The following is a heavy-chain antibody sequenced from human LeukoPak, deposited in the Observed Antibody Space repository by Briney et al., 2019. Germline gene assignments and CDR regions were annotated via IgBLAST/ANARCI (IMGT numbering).Heavy chain of an antibody. CDR1: GFTVSSRY. CDR3: ARGESSDCTCIDY. CDR2: IHGDGST. Sequence: GGSLRLSWATSGFTVSSRYMSWVRQAPGKGLEWVSVIHGDGSTYYADSVKGRFTISRDNSKNTLYLQMNSLRAEDTAVYYCARGESSDCTCIDYWGQGTLVSVSS. V-gene: IGHV3-53*01. D-gene: IGHD2-21*02. J-gene: IGHJ4*02.